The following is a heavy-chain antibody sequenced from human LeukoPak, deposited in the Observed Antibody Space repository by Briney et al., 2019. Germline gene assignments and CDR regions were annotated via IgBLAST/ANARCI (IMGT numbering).Heavy chain of an antibody. CDR3: ARGGYDHPWVDAFDI. CDR1: GGSFSGYY. V-gene: IGHV4-34*01. D-gene: IGHD5-12*01. CDR2: INHSGST. Sequence: SETLSLTCAVYGGSFSGYYWSWIRQPPGKGLEWIGEINHSGSTNYNPSLKSRVTISVDTSKNQFSLKLSSVTAADTAVYYCARGGYDHPWVDAFDIWGQGTMVTVSS. J-gene: IGHJ3*02.